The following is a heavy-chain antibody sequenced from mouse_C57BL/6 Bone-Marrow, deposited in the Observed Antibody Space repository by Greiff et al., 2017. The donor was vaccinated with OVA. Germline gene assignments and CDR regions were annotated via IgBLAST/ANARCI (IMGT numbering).Heavy chain of an antibody. Sequence: EVQLQQSGPELVKPGASVKISCKASGYSFTGYYMHWVKQSSEKSLEWIGEINPSTGGTSYNQKFKGKATLTVDKSSSTAYMQLKSLTSEDSAVYYCARSGVYYYGSRGYFDVWGTGTTVTVSS. J-gene: IGHJ1*03. CDR1: GYSFTGYY. CDR2: INPSTGGT. V-gene: IGHV1-43*01. D-gene: IGHD1-1*01. CDR3: ARSGVYYYGSRGYFDV.